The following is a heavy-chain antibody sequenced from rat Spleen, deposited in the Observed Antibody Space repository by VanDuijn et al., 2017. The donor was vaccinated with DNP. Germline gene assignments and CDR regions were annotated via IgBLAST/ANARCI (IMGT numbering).Heavy chain of an antibody. CDR1: GFTFSDYN. V-gene: IGHV5S10*01. CDR2: ITYDGSKT. D-gene: IGHD1-11*01. Sequence: EVQLVESGGGLVQSGRSLKVSCAASGFTFSDYNMAWVRQAPKKGLEWVATITYDGSKTYYRDSVKGRFTISRDNAKSTLYLQMDSLRSEDTATYYCVTRGKYGGYDYWGQGVMVTVSS. J-gene: IGHJ2*01. CDR3: VTRGKYGGYDY.